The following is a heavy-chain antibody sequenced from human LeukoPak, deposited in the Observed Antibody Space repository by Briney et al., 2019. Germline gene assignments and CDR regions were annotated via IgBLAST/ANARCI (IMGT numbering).Heavy chain of an antibody. CDR2: ISAYNGNT. J-gene: IGHJ5*02. CDR1: GYTLTELS. CDR3: ARSEFQWELRGWFDP. V-gene: IGHV1-18*01. Sequence: GASVKVSCKVSGYTLTELSMHWVRQAPGQGLEWMGWISAYNGNTNYAQKLQGRVTMTTDTSTSTAYMELRSLRSDDTAVYYCARSEFQWELRGWFDPWGQGTLVTVSS. D-gene: IGHD1-26*01.